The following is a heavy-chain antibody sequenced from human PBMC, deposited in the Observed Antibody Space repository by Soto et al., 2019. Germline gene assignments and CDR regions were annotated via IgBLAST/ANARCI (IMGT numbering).Heavy chain of an antibody. Sequence: EVQLVESGGGVVQPGGSLRLSCAASGFTFDDYTMHWVRQAPGKGLEWVSLISWDGGSPYYADSVKGRFTISRDNSKNSLYLQMNTLSTEYAALYYCAKEAQHTSILGSTFDYWGQGTLVTVSS. V-gene: IGHV3-43*01. D-gene: IGHD1-26*01. J-gene: IGHJ4*02. CDR1: GFTFDDYT. CDR2: ISWDGGSP. CDR3: AKEAQHTSILGSTFDY.